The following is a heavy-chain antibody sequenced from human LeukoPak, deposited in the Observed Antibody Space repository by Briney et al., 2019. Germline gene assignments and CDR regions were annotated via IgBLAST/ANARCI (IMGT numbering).Heavy chain of an antibody. CDR3: ARGYCSSTSCYLPYYYYGMDV. D-gene: IGHD2-2*01. Sequence: PWGSLRLSCAASGFTFSSYWMGWVRQAPGKGLEGVANIKQDGRGKYYVDSVKGRFTISRDNAKNSLYLQMNSLRAEDTAVYYCARGYCSSTSCYLPYYYYGMDVWGQGTTVTVSS. CDR2: IKQDGRGK. J-gene: IGHJ6*02. CDR1: GFTFSSYW. V-gene: IGHV3-7*01.